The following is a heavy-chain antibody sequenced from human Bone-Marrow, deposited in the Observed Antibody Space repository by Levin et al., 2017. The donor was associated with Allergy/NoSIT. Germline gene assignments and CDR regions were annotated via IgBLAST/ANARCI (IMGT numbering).Heavy chain of an antibody. CDR2: ISGGGGTI. CDR3: ARDQGVVATSTLNAFDI. V-gene: IGHV3-48*01. Sequence: GSLRLSCAASGFSLNDYNMNWVRQAPGKGLEWVSYISGGGGTIYYADSVKGRFIISRDNAKNLLYLQMNSLRAEDTAVYYCARDQGVVATSTLNAFDIWGQGTMVTVSS. CDR1: GFSLNDYN. J-gene: IGHJ3*02. D-gene: IGHD2-15*01.